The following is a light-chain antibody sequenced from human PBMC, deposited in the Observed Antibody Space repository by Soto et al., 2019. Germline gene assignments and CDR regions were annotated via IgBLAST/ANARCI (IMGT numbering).Light chain of an antibody. CDR3: LLYYVVAVV. CDR1: TGAVTSGHY. V-gene: IGLV7-46*01. J-gene: IGLJ2*01. Sequence: QTVVTQEPSLTVSPGGTVTLTCGSSTGAVTSGHYAYWFQQKPGQAPRTLIHNTNKKHSWTPARFSGSLLGGKAALTLSGKQPEHEADYYCLLYYVVAVVFGRGTKLTVL. CDR2: NTN.